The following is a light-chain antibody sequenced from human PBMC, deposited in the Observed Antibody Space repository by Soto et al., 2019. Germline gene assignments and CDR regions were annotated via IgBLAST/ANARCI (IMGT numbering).Light chain of an antibody. J-gene: IGLJ3*02. CDR2: EVS. CDR3: CSYAGNSGV. V-gene: IGLV2-23*02. Sequence: QSVLTQPASVSGSPGQSIIISCTGTSSDVGSYNFVSWYQQPPGKAPKLMIYEVSKRPSGVSNRFSGSKSGNTASLTISGLQPEDEADYYCCSYAGNSGVFGGGTKLTVL. CDR1: SSDVGSYNF.